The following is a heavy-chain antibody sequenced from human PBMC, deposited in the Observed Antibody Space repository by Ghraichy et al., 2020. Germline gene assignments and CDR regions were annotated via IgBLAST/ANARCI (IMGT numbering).Heavy chain of an antibody. CDR2: INYSGYI. CDR3: AISRSQWLGAFDI. V-gene: IGHV4-34*08. CDR1: GVTSNTYY. Sequence: SQTLSLTCVVSGVTSNTYYWTWIRQPPGKGLEWIGEINYSGYITYNPSLKSRVTISLDTSKSQFSLNLTSVTAADTAISYCAISRSQWLGAFDIWGQGTMVTVSS. J-gene: IGHJ3*02. D-gene: IGHD3-22*01.